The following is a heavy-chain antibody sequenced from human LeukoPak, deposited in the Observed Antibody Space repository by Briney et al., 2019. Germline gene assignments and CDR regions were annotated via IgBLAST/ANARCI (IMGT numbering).Heavy chain of an antibody. CDR1: GGSISSSSYY. D-gene: IGHD3-3*01. J-gene: IGHJ5*02. Sequence: SETLSLTCTVSGGSISSSSYYWGWLRQPPGKGLEWIGSIYYSGSTYYNPSLKSRVTISVDTSKNQFSLKLSSVTAANTAVYYCARGGDLRFLEWLLYGWFDPWGQGTLVTVSS. CDR3: ARGGDLRFLEWLLYGWFDP. V-gene: IGHV4-39*01. CDR2: IYYSGST.